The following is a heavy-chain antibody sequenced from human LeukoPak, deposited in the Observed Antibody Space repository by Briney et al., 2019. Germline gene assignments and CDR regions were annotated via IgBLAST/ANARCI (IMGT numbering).Heavy chain of an antibody. CDR1: GFTFSSYW. CDR3: ARTYSSSWGFIDY. Sequence: GGSLRLSCAASGFTFSSYWMHWVRQAPGKGLEWVTFIRYDGSNKYYADSVKGRFTISRDNSKNTLYLQMNSLRVEDTAVCYCARTYSSSWGFIDYWGQGTLVTVSS. V-gene: IGHV3-30*02. CDR2: IRYDGSNK. D-gene: IGHD6-13*01. J-gene: IGHJ4*02.